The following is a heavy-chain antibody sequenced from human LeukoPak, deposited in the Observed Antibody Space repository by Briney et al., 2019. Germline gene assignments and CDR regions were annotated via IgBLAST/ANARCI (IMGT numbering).Heavy chain of an antibody. Sequence: PGGSLRLSRAASGFTFSGYNMNWVRQAPGKGLEWVSYISRSSTTIKYADSVKGRFTISRDNAKNSVYLQMNSLRDEDTAVYYCARDYGDHGEYFDYWGQGTLVTVSS. CDR2: ISRSSTTI. D-gene: IGHD4-17*01. J-gene: IGHJ4*02. V-gene: IGHV3-48*02. CDR1: GFTFSGYN. CDR3: ARDYGDHGEYFDY.